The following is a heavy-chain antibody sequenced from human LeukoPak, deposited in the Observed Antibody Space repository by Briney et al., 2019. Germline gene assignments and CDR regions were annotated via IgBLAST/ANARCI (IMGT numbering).Heavy chain of an antibody. Sequence: ASVKVSCKASGYTFTGYYMHWVRQAPGQGLEWMGWISAYNGNTNYAQKLQVRVTMTTDTSTSTAYMELRSLRSDDTAVYYCARWSGSSSWGFDYWGQGTLVTVSS. D-gene: IGHD1-26*01. CDR1: GYTFTGYY. CDR3: ARWSGSSSWGFDY. V-gene: IGHV1-18*04. J-gene: IGHJ4*02. CDR2: ISAYNGNT.